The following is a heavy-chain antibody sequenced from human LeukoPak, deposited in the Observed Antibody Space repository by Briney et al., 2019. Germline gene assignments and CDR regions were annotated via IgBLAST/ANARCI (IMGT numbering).Heavy chain of an antibody. D-gene: IGHD2-2*01. Sequence: GGSLRLSCAASGFTVSSNYMSWVRQAPGKGLEWVSVIYSGGSTYYADSVKGRFTISRDNSKNTLYLQMNSLRAEDTAVYYCARVCGSTSCYHKVFDYWGQGTLVTVSS. CDR2: IYSGGST. V-gene: IGHV3-66*01. CDR3: ARVCGSTSCYHKVFDY. J-gene: IGHJ4*02. CDR1: GFTVSSNY.